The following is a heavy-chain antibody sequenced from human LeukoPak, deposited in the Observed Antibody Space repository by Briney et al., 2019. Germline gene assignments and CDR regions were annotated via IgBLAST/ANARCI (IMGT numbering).Heavy chain of an antibody. CDR3: ARGHCGSGEIHAFDI. J-gene: IGHJ3*02. Sequence: CPGGSLRLSCAASGFTFDDYGMSWVRQAPGKGLEWVSGINWNGGSTGYADSVKGRFTISRDNAKNSLYLQMNSLRAEDTALYYCARGHCGSGEIHAFDIWGQGTMVTVSS. D-gene: IGHD3-10*01. CDR2: INWNGGST. V-gene: IGHV3-20*04. CDR1: GFTFDDYG.